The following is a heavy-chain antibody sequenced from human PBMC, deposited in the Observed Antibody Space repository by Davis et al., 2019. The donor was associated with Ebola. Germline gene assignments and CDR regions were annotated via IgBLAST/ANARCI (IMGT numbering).Heavy chain of an antibody. CDR1: GFPFSDYA. J-gene: IGHJ6*02. V-gene: IGHV3-30-3*01. CDR2: VSADGNKK. Sequence: GESLKISCEASGFPFSDYAIHWVRQAPGKGLEWVAVVSADGNKKYYVESVRGRFTISRDTSKNTVYLQINSLRAEDTAVYHCARDRYCATTSCYFGIYYYGMDVWCQGTAVTVSS. D-gene: IGHD2-2*01. CDR3: ARDRYCATTSCYFGIYYYGMDV.